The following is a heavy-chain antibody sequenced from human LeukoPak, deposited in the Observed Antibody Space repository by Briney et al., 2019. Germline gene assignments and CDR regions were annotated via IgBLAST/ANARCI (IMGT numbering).Heavy chain of an antibody. Sequence: MSSETLSLTCTVSGGSISSGSYYWGWIRQPPGKGLEWIGSIYYSGSTYYNPSLKSRVTISVDTSKNQFSLKLRSVTAADTAVYYCARDCGYGSGNFDYWGQGTLVTVSS. CDR2: IYYSGST. CDR1: GGSISSGSYY. CDR3: ARDCGYGSGNFDY. V-gene: IGHV4-39*07. D-gene: IGHD3-10*01. J-gene: IGHJ4*02.